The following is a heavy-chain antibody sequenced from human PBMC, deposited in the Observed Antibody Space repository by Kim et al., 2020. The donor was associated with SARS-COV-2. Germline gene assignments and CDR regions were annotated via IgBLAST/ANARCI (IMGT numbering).Heavy chain of an antibody. V-gene: IGHV5-10-1*01. CDR2: IDPSDSYT. Sequence: GESLKISCKVSGYSFTSYWISWVRQMPGKGLEWMGRIDPSDSYTNYSPSFQGHVTISDDKSISTAYLQWSSLKASDTGMYYCARQVGYSSYGMDVWGQGATVSVSS. CDR1: GYSFTSYW. J-gene: IGHJ6*02. CDR3: ARQVGYSSYGMDV. D-gene: IGHD5-18*01.